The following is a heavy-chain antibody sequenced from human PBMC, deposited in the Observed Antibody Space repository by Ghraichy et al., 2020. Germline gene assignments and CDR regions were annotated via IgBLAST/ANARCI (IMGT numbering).Heavy chain of an antibody. Sequence: SETLSLTCTVSGGSISTYYWSWIRQPPGKGLEWIGYIYYSGNTNYNPSLKSRVAISVDTSKNHFSLKLSSVTAADTAVYYCARLREGYCISINCYNTWLDPWGQGALVTVPA. V-gene: IGHV4-59*01. CDR3: ARLREGYCISINCYNTWLDP. J-gene: IGHJ5*02. D-gene: IGHD2-2*02. CDR1: GGSISTYY. CDR2: IYYSGNT.